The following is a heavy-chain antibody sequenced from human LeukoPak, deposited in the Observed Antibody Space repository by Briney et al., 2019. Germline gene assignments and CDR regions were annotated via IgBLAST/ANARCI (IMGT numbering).Heavy chain of an antibody. D-gene: IGHD3-3*01. CDR2: ISGSGDNT. Sequence: GGSLRLSCEASGFTFNSYAMNWVRQAPGKGLEWHSMISGSGDNTYYADSVKGRFTISRDNSKNTLYLQMSSLGAGDTAIYYCAKTIHSDFWRGYYSYFDYWGRGTLVTVSS. CDR3: AKTIHSDFWRGYYSYFDY. V-gene: IGHV3-23*01. J-gene: IGHJ4*02. CDR1: GFTFNSYA.